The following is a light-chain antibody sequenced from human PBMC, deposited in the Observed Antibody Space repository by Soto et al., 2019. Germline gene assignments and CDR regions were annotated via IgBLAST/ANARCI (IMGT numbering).Light chain of an antibody. CDR1: QGISSY. CDR3: QQLDSDPLT. V-gene: IGKV1-9*01. Sequence: DIQLTQSPSLLSASVGDRVSITCRASQGISSYLAWYQQKPGKVPKLLIYAASTLQSGVPSRFSGSGSGTEFTLTISSLQPEDFATYYCQQLDSDPLTFGTGTKVDIK. CDR2: AAS. J-gene: IGKJ3*01.